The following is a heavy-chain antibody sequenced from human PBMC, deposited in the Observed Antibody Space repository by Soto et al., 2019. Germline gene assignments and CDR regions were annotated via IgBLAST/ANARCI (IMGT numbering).Heavy chain of an antibody. V-gene: IGHV3-23*01. CDR2: ISHSDDDI. J-gene: IGHJ6*02. Sequence: EVHLLESGGGLVQPGGSLRLSCAASGFTFRSHAMSWVRQAPGKGLEWVSSISHSDDDIYYVDSVKGRFTISRDNSKNTLYLQMHSLRAEDTAIYYCVKDWTGSTCPCMDVWGQGTTVTVS. CDR3: VKDWTGSTCPCMDV. CDR1: GFTFRSHA. D-gene: IGHD6-13*01.